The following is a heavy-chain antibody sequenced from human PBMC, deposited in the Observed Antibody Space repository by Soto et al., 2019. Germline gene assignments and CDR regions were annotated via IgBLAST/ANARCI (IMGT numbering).Heavy chain of an antibody. CDR3: AGEVGSGGWYYYYCGMDA. Sequence: EVQLVETGGGLIQPGGSLRLSCAASGLTVRSNYMSWVRQAPGKGLEWVSLIFSGGSTYYADSVKGRFTISRDNSKNMVYIQMNSLRAEDTAVYYCAGEVGSGGWYYYYCGMDAWGQGTTVTVSS. J-gene: IGHJ6*02. V-gene: IGHV3-53*02. D-gene: IGHD6-19*01. CDR2: IFSGGST. CDR1: GLTVRSNY.